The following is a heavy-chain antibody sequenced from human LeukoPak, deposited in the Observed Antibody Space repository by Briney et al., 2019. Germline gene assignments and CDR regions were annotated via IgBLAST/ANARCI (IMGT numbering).Heavy chain of an antibody. J-gene: IGHJ4*02. CDR3: ARERSTWDY. CDR2: IKQDGGDK. D-gene: IGHD2-2*01. CDR1: GFTFSNYW. Sequence: GGSLRLSCAASGFTFSNYWMSWVRQAPGKGLEWVANIKQDGGDKYYVDSVKGRFTISRDNAKNSLYLQMNSLRAEDTALYYCARERSTWDYWGQGTLVTVSS. V-gene: IGHV3-7*01.